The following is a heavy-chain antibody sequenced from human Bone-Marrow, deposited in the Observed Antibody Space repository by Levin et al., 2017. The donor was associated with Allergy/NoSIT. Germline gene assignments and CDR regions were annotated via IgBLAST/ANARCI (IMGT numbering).Heavy chain of an antibody. J-gene: IGHJ4*02. V-gene: IGHV1-8*01. D-gene: IGHD6-19*01. CDR3: ARGHRAGRIAVAGRDFDY. CDR2: MNPNSGNT. CDR1: GYTFTSYD. Sequence: ASVKVSCKASGYTFTSYDINWVRQATGQGLEWMGWMNPNSGNTGYAQKFQGRVTMTRNTSISTAYMELSSLRSEDTAVYYCARGHRAGRIAVAGRDFDYWGQGTLVTVSS.